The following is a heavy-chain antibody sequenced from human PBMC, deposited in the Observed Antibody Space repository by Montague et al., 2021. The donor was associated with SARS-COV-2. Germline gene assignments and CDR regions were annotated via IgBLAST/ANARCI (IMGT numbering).Heavy chain of an antibody. Sequence: SETLSLTCTGSGGSISGYYWSWIRQPPGKGLEWIGYIYHSGNTKYNPSLKSRVSISADTSKNQFSLRLSSVTAADTAVYYCAREYRIELWQTNWYFGLWGRGTLVTVSS. V-gene: IGHV4-59*01. CDR3: AREYRIELWQTNWYFGL. CDR1: GGSISGYY. CDR2: IYHSGNT. J-gene: IGHJ2*01. D-gene: IGHD5-18*01.